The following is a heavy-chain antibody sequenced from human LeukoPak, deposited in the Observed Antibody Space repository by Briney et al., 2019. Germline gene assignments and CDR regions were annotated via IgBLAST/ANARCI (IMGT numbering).Heavy chain of an antibody. Sequence: GGSLRLSCAASGFTFSSYAMHWVRQAPGKGLEWVAVISYDGSNKYYADSVKGRSTISRDNSKNTLYLQMNSLRAEDTAVYYCARDPRYCSVTSCPDAFDIWGQGTMVTVSS. CDR1: GFTFSSYA. D-gene: IGHD2-2*01. J-gene: IGHJ3*02. CDR3: ARDPRYCSVTSCPDAFDI. V-gene: IGHV3-30-3*01. CDR2: ISYDGSNK.